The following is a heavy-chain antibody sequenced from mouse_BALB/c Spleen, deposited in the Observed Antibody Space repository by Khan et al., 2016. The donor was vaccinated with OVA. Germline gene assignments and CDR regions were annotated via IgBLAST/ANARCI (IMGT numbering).Heavy chain of an antibody. D-gene: IGHD2-2*01. J-gene: IGHJ3*01. CDR2: INPTSDYT. CDR1: GYTFAYYT. Sequence: QVQLQQSGAELARPGASVKMSCKASGYTFAYYTMHWIKQRPGLGLEWIGSINPTSDYTNYNQKFKDKATLTADTSSSTAYMQLSGLTSEYSAGYYCARDGYAWFPYWGQGTLVTVSA. CDR3: ARDGYAWFPY. V-gene: IGHV1-4*01.